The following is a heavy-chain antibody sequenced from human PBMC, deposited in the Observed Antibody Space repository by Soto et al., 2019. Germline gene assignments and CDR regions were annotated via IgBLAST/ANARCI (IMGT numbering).Heavy chain of an antibody. CDR1: GGSISSYY. D-gene: IGHD6-6*01. J-gene: IGHJ4*02. CDR3: ARGSPEYSSSFGD. CDR2: IYYSGST. V-gene: IGHV4-59*01. Sequence: SETLSLTCTVSGGSISSYYWSWIRQPPGKGLEWIGYIYYSGSTNYNPSLKSRVTISVDTSKNQFSLKLSSVTAADTAVYYCARGSPEYSSSFGDWGQGTLVTVSS.